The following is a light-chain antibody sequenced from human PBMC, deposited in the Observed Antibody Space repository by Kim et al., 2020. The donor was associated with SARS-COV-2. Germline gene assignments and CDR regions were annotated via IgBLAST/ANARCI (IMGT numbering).Light chain of an antibody. CDR2: GKN. V-gene: IGLV3-19*01. CDR1: SLRSYY. Sequence: ALGQTVRITCQGDSLRSYYASWYQQKPGQAPVLVIYGKNNRPSGLPARFSGSSSGNTASLTITGAQAEDEADYYCNSRDRSGNHMVFGGGTQLTVL. CDR3: NSRDRSGNHMV. J-gene: IGLJ3*02.